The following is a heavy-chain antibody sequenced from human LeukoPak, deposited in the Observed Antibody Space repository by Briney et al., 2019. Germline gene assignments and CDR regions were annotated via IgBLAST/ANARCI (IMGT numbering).Heavy chain of an antibody. J-gene: IGHJ4*02. CDR3: ARSTWTVGVPYDY. CDR1: GDSVSNNSAA. Sequence: SQTLSLTCAISGDSVSNNSAAWNWIRQSPSRGLEWLGRTYYRSKWYNDYAVSVRSRISVHADTSKNQFSLQLNSVTPEDAALYYCARSTWTVGVPYDYWGQGTLVTVSS. D-gene: IGHD3-10*01. V-gene: IGHV6-1*01. CDR2: TYYRSKWYN.